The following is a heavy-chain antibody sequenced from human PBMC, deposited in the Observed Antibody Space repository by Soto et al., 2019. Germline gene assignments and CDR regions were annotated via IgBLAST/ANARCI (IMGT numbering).Heavy chain of an antibody. CDR1: GYSFTSYW. D-gene: IGHD3-10*01. CDR2: IYPGDSDT. CDR3: ARRHRGILWFGELLETYYFDY. V-gene: IGHV5-51*01. Sequence: GASLKISCKGSGYSFTSYWIGWVRQMPGKGLEWMGIIYPGDSDTRYSPSFQGQVTISADKSISTAYLQWSSLKASDTAMYYCARRHRGILWFGELLETYYFDYWGQGTLVTVSS. J-gene: IGHJ4*02.